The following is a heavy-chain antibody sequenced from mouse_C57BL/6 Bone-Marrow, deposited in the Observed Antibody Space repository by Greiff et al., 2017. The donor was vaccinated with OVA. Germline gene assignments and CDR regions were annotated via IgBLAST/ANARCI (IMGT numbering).Heavy chain of an antibody. J-gene: IGHJ4*01. D-gene: IGHD4-1*01. V-gene: IGHV1-69*01. Sequence: VQLQQPGAELVMPGASVKLSCKASGYTFTSYWMHWVKQRPGQGLEWIGEIDPSDSYTNYNQKFKGKSTLTVDKSSSTAYMQLSSLTSEDSAVYYCARSGTAYAMDYWGQGTSVTVPS. CDR1: GYTFTSYW. CDR3: ARSGTAYAMDY. CDR2: IDPSDSYT.